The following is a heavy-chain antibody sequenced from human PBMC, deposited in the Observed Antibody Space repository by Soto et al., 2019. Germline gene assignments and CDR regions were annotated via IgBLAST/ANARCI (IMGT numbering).Heavy chain of an antibody. Sequence: KPGGSLRLSCAASGFTFSSYSMNWVRQAPGKGLEWVSSISSSSSYIYYADSVKGRFTISRDNAKNSLYLQMNSLRAEDTAVYYCARDVESGSSQYYYYYYGMDVWGQGTTVTVSS. V-gene: IGHV3-21*01. CDR1: GFTFSSYS. J-gene: IGHJ6*02. D-gene: IGHD1-26*01. CDR2: ISSSSSYI. CDR3: ARDVESGSSQYYYYYYGMDV.